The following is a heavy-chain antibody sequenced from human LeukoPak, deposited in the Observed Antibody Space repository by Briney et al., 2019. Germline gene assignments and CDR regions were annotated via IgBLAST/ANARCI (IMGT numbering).Heavy chain of an antibody. J-gene: IGHJ4*02. CDR1: GYTFTSYY. CDR3: ARDRDHGSALFDY. D-gene: IGHD3-10*01. Sequence: ASVKVSCKASGYTFTSYYIHWVRQAPGQGLEWMGIINPSGGSTSYAQKFQGRITMTRDTSTNTVYMELSSLRPEDTAVYYCARDRDHGSALFDYWGQGTLVTVSS. V-gene: IGHV1-46*01. CDR2: INPSGGST.